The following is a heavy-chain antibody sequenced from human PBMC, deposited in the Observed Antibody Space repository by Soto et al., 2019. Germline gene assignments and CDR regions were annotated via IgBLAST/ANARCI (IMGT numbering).Heavy chain of an antibody. CDR1: GFTFSSYG. V-gene: IGHV3-30*18. CDR3: AKDGITMVRGVIEQYYYYYYMDV. Sequence: GGSLRLSCAASGFTFSSYGMHWVRQAPGKGLEWVAVISYDGSNKYYADSVKGRFTISRDNSKNTLYLQMNSLRAEDTAVYYCAKDGITMVRGVIEQYYYYYYMDVWGKGTTVTVSS. D-gene: IGHD3-10*01. J-gene: IGHJ6*03. CDR2: ISYDGSNK.